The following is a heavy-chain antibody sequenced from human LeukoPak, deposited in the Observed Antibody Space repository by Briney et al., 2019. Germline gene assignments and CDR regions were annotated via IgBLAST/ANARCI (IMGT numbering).Heavy chain of an antibody. D-gene: IGHD4-11*01. V-gene: IGHV4-4*07. CDR3: AGTNTVTTTQRYYYYYMDV. CDR2: IYTSGST. J-gene: IGHJ6*03. Sequence: SETLSLTCTVSGGSISGYYWSWIRQPAGKGLEWIGRIYTSGSTNYNPSLKSRVTMSVDTSKNQFSLKLSSVTAADTAVYYCAGTNTVTTTQRYYYYYMDVWGKGTTVTVSS. CDR1: GGSISGYY.